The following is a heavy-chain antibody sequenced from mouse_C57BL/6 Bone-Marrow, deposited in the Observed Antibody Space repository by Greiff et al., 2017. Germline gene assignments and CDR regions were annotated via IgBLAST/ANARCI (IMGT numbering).Heavy chain of an antibody. Sequence: VQLKESVAELVRPGASVKLSCTASGFNIKNTYMHWVKQRPEQGLEWIGRIDPANGNTKYAPKFQGKATITAATSSNTAYLQLSSLTSEDTAIYYCARKGWLLGYYYAMDYWGQGTSVTVSS. CDR1: GFNIKNTY. D-gene: IGHD2-3*01. V-gene: IGHV14-3*01. CDR3: ARKGWLLGYYYAMDY. J-gene: IGHJ4*01. CDR2: IDPANGNT.